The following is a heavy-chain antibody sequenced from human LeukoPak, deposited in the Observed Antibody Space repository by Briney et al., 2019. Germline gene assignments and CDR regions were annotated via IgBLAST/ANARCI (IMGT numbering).Heavy chain of an antibody. CDR1: GFTFSSYA. J-gene: IGHJ4*02. CDR3: ARDQGDIVVVPANPIDY. CDR2: ISYDGSNK. V-gene: IGHV3-30-3*01. D-gene: IGHD2-2*01. Sequence: GGSLRLSCAASGFTFSSYAMHWVRQAPGKGLEWVAVISYDGSNKYYADSVKGRFTISRDNSKNTLYLQMNSLRAEDTAVYYCARDQGDIVVVPANPIDYWGQGTLVTVSS.